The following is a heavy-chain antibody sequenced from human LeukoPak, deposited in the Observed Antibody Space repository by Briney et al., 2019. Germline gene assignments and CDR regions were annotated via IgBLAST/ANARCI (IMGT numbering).Heavy chain of an antibody. Sequence: SEPLSLTCTLSGGPISSSRYYWGSLPPPPGAGLEWIGSIYYSGSTYYIPYLKSRVTISVDTSKNQFSLKLSSVIAADTAVYYCARLYQSSSNLAGDDFDYWGQGTLVTVSS. CDR2: IYYSGST. CDR3: ARLYQSSSNLAGDDFDY. CDR1: GGPISSSRYY. D-gene: IGHD6-6*01. J-gene: IGHJ4*02. V-gene: IGHV4-39*01.